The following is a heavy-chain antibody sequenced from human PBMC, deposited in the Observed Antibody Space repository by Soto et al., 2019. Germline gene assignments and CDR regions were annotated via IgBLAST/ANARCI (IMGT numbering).Heavy chain of an antibody. J-gene: IGHJ5*02. CDR3: ARDLGSSFDWFDT. V-gene: IGHV4-59*01. CDR1: GGSISSYY. Sequence: SETLSLTCTVSGGSISSYYWSWIRQPPGKGLEWIGYIYYSGSTNYNPSLKSRVTISVDTSKNQFSLKLSSVTAADTAVYYCARDLGSSFDWFDTWGQGTLVTVSS. CDR2: IYYSGST. D-gene: IGHD6-13*01.